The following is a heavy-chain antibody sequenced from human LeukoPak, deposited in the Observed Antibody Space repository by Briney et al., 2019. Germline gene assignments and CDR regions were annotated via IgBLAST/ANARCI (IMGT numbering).Heavy chain of an antibody. V-gene: IGHV3-48*01. Sequence: PGGSLRLSCAASGFTFSTYSMNWVRQAPGKGLEWVSYISSSGNTIYYADSVMGRFTISRDNAKNSLYLQMNSLRAEDTAVYYCARGVKGSNAYWGQGTLVTVSS. CDR2: ISSSGNTI. J-gene: IGHJ4*02. CDR3: ARGVKGSNAY. CDR1: GFTFSTYS. D-gene: IGHD3-10*01.